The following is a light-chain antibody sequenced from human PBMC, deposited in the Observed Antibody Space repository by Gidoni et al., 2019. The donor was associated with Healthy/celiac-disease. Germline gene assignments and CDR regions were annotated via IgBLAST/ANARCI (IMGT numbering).Light chain of an antibody. CDR3: QLWDSSSDHQWV. J-gene: IGLJ3*02. Sequence: SYVLTPPPSVSVAPGQTARITCRGNNSGSKSVHWYQQKPGQAPVLVVYDDSDRPSGIPERFSGSNSGNTATLTISRVEAGDEADYYCQLWDSSSDHQWVFGGGTKLTVL. CDR2: DDS. CDR1: NSGSKS. V-gene: IGLV3-21*02.